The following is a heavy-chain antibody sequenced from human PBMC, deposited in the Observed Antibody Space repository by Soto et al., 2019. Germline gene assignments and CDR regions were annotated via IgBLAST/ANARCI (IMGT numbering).Heavy chain of an antibody. J-gene: IGHJ4*02. CDR2: ISGDSSST. D-gene: IGHD3-16*01. CDR1: GFTFSNYA. Sequence: EVQLLESGGGLVQPGESLRLSCEASGFTFSNYAVSWVRQAPGKGLEWVSAISGDSSSTYYADSVKGRFTISRDNSKNTLFLQMNSLIAEDTAIYYCSKTHRLGWGSSDDSWGQGTLVTVSS. CDR3: SKTHRLGWGSSDDS. V-gene: IGHV3-23*01.